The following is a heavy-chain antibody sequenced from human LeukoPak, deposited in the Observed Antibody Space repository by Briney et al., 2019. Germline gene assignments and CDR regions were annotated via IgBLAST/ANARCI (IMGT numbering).Heavy chain of an antibody. D-gene: IGHD2-15*01. CDR2: ISSSGSTV. Sequence: GGSLRLSCAASGFTFSDYYMSWIRQAPGKGLEWVSSISSSGSTVYYADSVKGRFTISRDNAKNSLYLQMNSLRAEDTAVYYCARDDGGCSGGSCYTHNWFDPWGQGTLVTVSS. CDR3: ARDDGGCSGGSCYTHNWFDP. J-gene: IGHJ5*02. V-gene: IGHV3-11*01. CDR1: GFTFSDYY.